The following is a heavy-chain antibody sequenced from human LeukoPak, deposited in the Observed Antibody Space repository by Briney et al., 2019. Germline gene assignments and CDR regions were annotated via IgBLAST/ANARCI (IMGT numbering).Heavy chain of an antibody. Sequence: GGSLRLSCAASGFTISSNYMTWVRQAPRGGLQWVSVIYSDGSTFYADSVKGRFTISRDSSKNTLYLQMNSLRAEDTAVYYCARDHRIGGSWGQGTLVTVSS. V-gene: IGHV3-53*01. D-gene: IGHD3-16*01. CDR2: IYSDGST. CDR1: GFTISSNY. J-gene: IGHJ4*02. CDR3: ARDHRIGGS.